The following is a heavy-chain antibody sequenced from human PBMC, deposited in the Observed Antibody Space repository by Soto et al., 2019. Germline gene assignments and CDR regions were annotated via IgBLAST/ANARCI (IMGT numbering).Heavy chain of an antibody. V-gene: IGHV3-21*01. CDR2: ISSSSSYI. Sequence: GGSLRLSCAASGFTFSSYSMNWVRQAPGKGLEWVSSISSSSSYIYYADSVKGRFTISRDNAKNSLYLQMNSLRAEDTAVYYCARDFTPLVVVPPYRYYYYYGMDVWGQGTTVTASS. D-gene: IGHD2-2*01. CDR3: ARDFTPLVVVPPYRYYYYYGMDV. J-gene: IGHJ6*02. CDR1: GFTFSSYS.